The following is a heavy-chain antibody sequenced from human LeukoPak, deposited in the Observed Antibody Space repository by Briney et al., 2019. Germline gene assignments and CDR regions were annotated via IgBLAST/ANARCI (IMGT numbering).Heavy chain of an antibody. Sequence: PSETLSLTCAVYGGSFSGYYWSWIRQPPGEGLEWIGEINHSGSTNYNPSPKSRVTISVDTSKNQFSLKLSSVTAADTAVYYCARGGIFGVVFRFDYWGQGTLVTVSS. J-gene: IGHJ4*02. CDR1: GGSFSGYY. CDR3: ARGGIFGVVFRFDY. V-gene: IGHV4-34*01. CDR2: INHSGST. D-gene: IGHD3-3*01.